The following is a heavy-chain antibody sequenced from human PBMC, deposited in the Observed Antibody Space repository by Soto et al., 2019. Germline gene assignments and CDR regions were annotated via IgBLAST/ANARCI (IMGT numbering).Heavy chain of an antibody. CDR1: GFTVSSNY. CDR3: AKDVMSSSSWSEYFQH. Sequence: GGSLRLSCAASGFTVSSNYMSWVRQAPGKGLEWVSAISGSASYTYYADSVKGRFTISRDNSKNTVFLQMNSLRAEDTALYYCAKDVMSSSSWSEYFQHWG. D-gene: IGHD6-13*01. CDR2: ISGSASYT. V-gene: IGHV3-23*01. J-gene: IGHJ1*01.